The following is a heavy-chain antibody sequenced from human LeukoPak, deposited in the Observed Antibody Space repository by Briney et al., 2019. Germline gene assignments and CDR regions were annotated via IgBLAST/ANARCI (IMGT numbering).Heavy chain of an antibody. D-gene: IGHD5-18*01. V-gene: IGHV4-4*02. CDR1: GGSISSSNW. Sequence: ASETLSLTCAVSGGSISSSNWWSWVRQPPGKGLEWIGEIYHSGSTNYNPSLKSRVTISVDKSKNQFSLTLNSVTAADTAVYYCARGTGYSYGHGNFDLWGRGTLVTVSS. J-gene: IGHJ2*01. CDR3: ARGTGYSYGHGNFDL. CDR2: IYHSGST.